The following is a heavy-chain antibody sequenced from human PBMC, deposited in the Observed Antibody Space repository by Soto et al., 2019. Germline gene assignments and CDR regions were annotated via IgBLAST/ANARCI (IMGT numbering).Heavy chain of an antibody. CDR2: INPSDSYT. V-gene: IGHV5-10-1*01. Sequence: PGESLKISFKISGYSFTSYWITWVRQMPGKGLEWMGRINPSDSYTDYSPSFQGHVTFSTDRSISTVYLQWDSLKTSDTAMYYCARRQWLGKGVDYWGQGTLVTVSS. D-gene: IGHD6-19*01. J-gene: IGHJ4*02. CDR1: GYSFTSYW. CDR3: ARRQWLGKGVDY.